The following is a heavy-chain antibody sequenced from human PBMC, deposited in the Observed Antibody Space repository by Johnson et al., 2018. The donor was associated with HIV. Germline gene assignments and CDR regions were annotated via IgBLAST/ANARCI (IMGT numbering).Heavy chain of an antibody. CDR2: ISYDGSNK. CDR1: GFTFNSYG. V-gene: IGHV3-30*03. CDR3: AREGQDGDGYNPDAFDI. D-gene: IGHD5-24*01. J-gene: IGHJ3*02. Sequence: QVQLVESGGRVVQPGRSLRLSCAASGFTFNSYGMHWVRQAPGKGLEWVAFISYDGSNKHYAHSVKGRYSISRDNTKDTLSLQMNSLRTEDTAVYYCAREGQDGDGYNPDAFDIWGQGTVVTVS.